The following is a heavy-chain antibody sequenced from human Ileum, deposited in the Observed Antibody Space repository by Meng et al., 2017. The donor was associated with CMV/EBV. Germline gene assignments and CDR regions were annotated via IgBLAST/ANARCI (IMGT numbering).Heavy chain of an antibody. CDR1: GFTFSSYW. D-gene: IGHD2/OR15-2a*01. CDR3: ARDLVTYGMDV. J-gene: IGHJ6*01. CDR2: IKQDGSEK. Sequence: GESLKISCAASGFTFSSYWMSWVRQAPGKGLEWVANIKQDGSEKYYVDSVKGRFTISRDNAKNSLYLQMNSLRAEDTAVYYCARDLVTYGMDVWGQGTTVTGYS. V-gene: IGHV3-7*01.